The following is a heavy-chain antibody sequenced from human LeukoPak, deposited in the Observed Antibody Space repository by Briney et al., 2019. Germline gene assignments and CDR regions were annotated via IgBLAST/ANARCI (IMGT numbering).Heavy chain of an antibody. V-gene: IGHV3-23*01. Sequence: GGSLRLSCAASGFSFSSHVMHWVRQAPGKGLEWVSGISGSGGDTYYADSVKGRFTISRDNSENTLYLQMKSLRAQDTAVYYCARDGGYCSRTRCLIPYFDFWGQGTLVTVSS. D-gene: IGHD2-2*01. CDR2: ISGSGGDT. J-gene: IGHJ4*02. CDR3: ARDGGYCSRTRCLIPYFDF. CDR1: GFSFSSHV.